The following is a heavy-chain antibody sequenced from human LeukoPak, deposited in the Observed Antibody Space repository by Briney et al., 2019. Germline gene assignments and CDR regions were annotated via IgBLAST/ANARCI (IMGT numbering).Heavy chain of an antibody. CDR2: MNPTSGDT. Sequence: ASVKVSCKASGYTFSDYDVNWVRQAPGQGLEWMGWMNPTSGDTGYAQKFQGRVTMTRSMSRNTAYMELSRLRSEDTAAYFCARVVMKAFYYYYMDVRGKGTTIIISS. D-gene: IGHD2-21*01. CDR1: GYTFSDYD. J-gene: IGHJ6*03. V-gene: IGHV1-8*01. CDR3: ARVVMKAFYYYYMDV.